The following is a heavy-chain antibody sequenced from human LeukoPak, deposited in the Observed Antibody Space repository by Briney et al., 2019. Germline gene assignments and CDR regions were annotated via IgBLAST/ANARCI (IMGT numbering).Heavy chain of an antibody. Sequence: GGSLRLSYADSGFTFSNYAMRWVRQAPGKGLEWVTGISGSGDSTYYADSVKSRFTISRDNSKNTLYLQMNSLRAEDTAVYYCARRAGIAVAGAFDYWGRGTLVTVSS. V-gene: IGHV3-23*01. CDR1: GFTFSNYA. CDR2: ISGSGDST. J-gene: IGHJ4*02. D-gene: IGHD6-19*01. CDR3: ARRAGIAVAGAFDY.